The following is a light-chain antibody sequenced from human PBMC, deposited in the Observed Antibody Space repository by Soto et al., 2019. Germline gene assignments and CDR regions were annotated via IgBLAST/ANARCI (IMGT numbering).Light chain of an antibody. Sequence: QSALTQPASVSGPPGQSITISCTGTSSDVGGYNYVSWYQQHPGKAPKLMIYDVSNRPSGVSNRFSGSKSGNTASLTISGLQAEDEADYYCSSYTSSSTLYVVFGGGTQLTVL. V-gene: IGLV2-14*01. J-gene: IGLJ2*01. CDR1: SSDVGGYNY. CDR2: DVS. CDR3: SSYTSSSTLYVV.